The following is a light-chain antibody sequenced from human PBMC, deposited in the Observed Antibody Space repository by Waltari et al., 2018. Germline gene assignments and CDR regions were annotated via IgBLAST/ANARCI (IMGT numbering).Light chain of an antibody. CDR1: QSVSSY. CDR3: YQHSSGYS. CDR2: GAS. J-gene: IGKJ2*03. V-gene: IGKV3-11*01. Sequence: VILTQSPATLSLSPGERATPSCRASQSVSSYLAWYQHKPGQAPRLLIYGASSRATGIPDRFSGSGSGTDFTLTISSLEPEDVGVYHCYQHSSGYSFGQGTKVEIK.